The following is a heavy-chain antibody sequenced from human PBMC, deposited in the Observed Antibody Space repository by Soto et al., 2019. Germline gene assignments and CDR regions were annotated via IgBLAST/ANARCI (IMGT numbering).Heavy chain of an antibody. CDR1: GGNVTRNA. Sequence: GQLLQSGAEVNKPGSSVKVSCEASGGNVTRNAISWVRLAPGRGLEWMGGIIPMCGRTNSAPKFQGRVTLTADESTSTASMELSSMRSDDTAMDYCASHDNVWGSSRYPFDCWGQGTLVTVSS. D-gene: IGHD3-16*02. V-gene: IGHV1-69*01. CDR2: IIPMCGRT. CDR3: ASHDNVWGSSRYPFDC. J-gene: IGHJ4*02.